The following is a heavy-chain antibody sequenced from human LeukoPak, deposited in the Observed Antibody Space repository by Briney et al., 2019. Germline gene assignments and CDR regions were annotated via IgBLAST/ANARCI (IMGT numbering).Heavy chain of an antibody. V-gene: IGHV1-18*01. CDR1: GYTFTSYG. Sequence: GASVKVSCKASGYTFTSYGISWVRQAPGQGLEWMGWISAYNGNTNYAQKLQGRVTMTTDTSTSTAYMELRSLRSDDTAVYYCARDYDSSGYYYPTFDYWGQGTLVTVCS. D-gene: IGHD3-22*01. J-gene: IGHJ4*02. CDR3: ARDYDSSGYYYPTFDY. CDR2: ISAYNGNT.